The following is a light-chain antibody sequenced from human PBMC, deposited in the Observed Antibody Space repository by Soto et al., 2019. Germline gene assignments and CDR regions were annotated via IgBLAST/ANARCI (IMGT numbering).Light chain of an antibody. Sequence: EIVLMQSPGTLSLSPGAGATISCRASQSVNNNYLAWYQQRPGQAPTVLIFDTSRRATGVPDRFSGSGSGTDFTLRISRVEPDDLAFYYCQQYGSSQFTVGPGTKVNIK. CDR3: QQYGSSQFT. CDR1: QSVNNNY. CDR2: DTS. J-gene: IGKJ3*01. V-gene: IGKV3-20*01.